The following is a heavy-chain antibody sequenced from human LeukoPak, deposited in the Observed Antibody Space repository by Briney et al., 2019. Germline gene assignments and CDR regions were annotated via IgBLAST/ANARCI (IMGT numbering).Heavy chain of an antibody. CDR1: GFTFNIYE. D-gene: IGHD1-14*01. Sequence: HRGGSLRLSCAASGFTFNIYEMQWVRQAPGKGLEGVSYINSRGTTIYYADSVKGRFTISRDNAKNSLYLQMNSLRAEDTAVYYCARNLRRGIRPADCWGQGTLVTVSS. CDR3: ARNLRRGIRPADC. CDR2: INSRGTTI. V-gene: IGHV3-48*03. J-gene: IGHJ4*02.